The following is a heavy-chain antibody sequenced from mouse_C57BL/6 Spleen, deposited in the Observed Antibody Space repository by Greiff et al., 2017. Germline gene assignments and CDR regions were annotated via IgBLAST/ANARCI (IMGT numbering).Heavy chain of an antibody. D-gene: IGHD2-10*02. V-gene: IGHV7-1*01. J-gene: IGHJ4*01. CDR1: GFTFSDFY. CDR2: SRNKANDYTT. Sequence: EVKLMESGGGLVQSGRSLRLSCATSGFTFSDFYMEWVRQAPGKGLEWIAASRNKANDYTTEYSASVKGRFIVSRDTSQSILYLQMNALRAEDTAIYYCARGYGPFPYAMDYWGQGTSVTVSS. CDR3: ARGYGPFPYAMDY.